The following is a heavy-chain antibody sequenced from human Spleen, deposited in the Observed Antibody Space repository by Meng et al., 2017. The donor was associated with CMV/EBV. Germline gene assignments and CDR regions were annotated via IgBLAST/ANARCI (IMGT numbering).Heavy chain of an antibody. V-gene: IGHV5-51*01. CDR1: GYSFTSYW. D-gene: IGHD6-13*01. CDR2: IYPNDSKT. Sequence: GGSLRLSCKGSGYSFTSYWIGWVRQKPGKGLEWMGIIYPNDSKTRYSPSFQGQVTISADKSISTAYLQWSSLKASDTAMYYCARQTGSWYYYYGVDVWGQGTTVTVSS. J-gene: IGHJ6*02. CDR3: ARQTGSWYYYYGVDV.